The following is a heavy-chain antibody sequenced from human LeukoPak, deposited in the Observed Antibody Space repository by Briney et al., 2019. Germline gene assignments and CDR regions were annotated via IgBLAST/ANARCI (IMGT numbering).Heavy chain of an antibody. Sequence: PSETLSLTCTVSGYSISSGYYWGWIRQPPGKGLEWIGSIYHSGSTYYNPSLKSRVTISVDTSKNQFSLKLSSVTAADTAVYYCARGLGDYVEDWYFDLWGRGTLVTVSS. V-gene: IGHV4-38-2*02. CDR2: IYHSGST. CDR1: GYSISSGYY. D-gene: IGHD4-17*01. J-gene: IGHJ2*01. CDR3: ARGLGDYVEDWYFDL.